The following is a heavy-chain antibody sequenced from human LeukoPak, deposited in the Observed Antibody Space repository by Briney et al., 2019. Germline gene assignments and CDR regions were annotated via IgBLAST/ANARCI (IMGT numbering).Heavy chain of an antibody. J-gene: IGHJ6*03. CDR1: RFTASSNY. CDR2: IYSGGST. D-gene: IGHD3-3*01. Sequence: GGSLRLSCAASRFTASSNYMSWVRQGPGKGLEWVSVIYSGGSTYYADSVEGRFTISRDNSKNTLYLQMNSLRAEDTAVYYCARGPPGRFLEWLWTYYMDVWGKGTTVTVSS. V-gene: IGHV3-53*01. CDR3: ARGPPGRFLEWLWTYYMDV.